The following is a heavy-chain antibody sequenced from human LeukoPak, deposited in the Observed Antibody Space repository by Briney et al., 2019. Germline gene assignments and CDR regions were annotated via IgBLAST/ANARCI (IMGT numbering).Heavy chain of an antibody. CDR3: AKGPQSSGWQSFDS. CDR2: ITYDGTYK. CDR1: GFTFSGYA. Sequence: GGSLPLSCAASGFTFSGYAMHWVHHAPGKGLEWVTFITYDGTYKYSAVSVKGPFTISRDNSKNTLYLQMNSLRPEDSAVYYCAKGPQSSGWQSFDSWGQGTLVTVSS. V-gene: IGHV3-30*02. J-gene: IGHJ4*02. D-gene: IGHD6-19*01.